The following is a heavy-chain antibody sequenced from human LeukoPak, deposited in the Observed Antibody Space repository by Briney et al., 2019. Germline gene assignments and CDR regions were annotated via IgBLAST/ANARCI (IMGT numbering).Heavy chain of an antibody. Sequence: SETLSLTCTVSGGSISSSSYYWGWIRQPPGKGLEWIGSIYYSGSTYYNPSLKSRVTISVDTSKNQFSLKLSSVTAADTAVYYCARHGEGGVLEWLTLFDPWGQGTLVTVSS. CDR1: GGSISSSSYY. J-gene: IGHJ5*02. V-gene: IGHV4-39*01. CDR2: IYYSGST. D-gene: IGHD3-3*01. CDR3: ARHGEGGVLEWLTLFDP.